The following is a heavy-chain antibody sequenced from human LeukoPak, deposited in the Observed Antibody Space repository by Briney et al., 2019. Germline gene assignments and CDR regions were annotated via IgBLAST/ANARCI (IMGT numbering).Heavy chain of an antibody. Sequence: SVKVSCKASGYTFTSYGISWVRQAPGQGLEWMGGIIPIFGTANYAQKFQGRVTITADESTSTVYMELSSLRSEDTAVYYCARLTGGYSYGQNDYWGQGTLVTVSS. CDR2: IIPIFGTA. D-gene: IGHD5-18*01. CDR1: GYTFTSYG. CDR3: ARLTGGYSYGQNDY. V-gene: IGHV1-69*13. J-gene: IGHJ4*02.